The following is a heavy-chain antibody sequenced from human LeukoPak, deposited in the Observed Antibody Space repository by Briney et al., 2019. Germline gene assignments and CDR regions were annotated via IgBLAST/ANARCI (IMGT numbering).Heavy chain of an antibody. CDR2: INPSGGST. Sequence: ASVKVSCKASGGTFSSYAISWVRQAPGQGLEWMGIINPSGGSTSYAQKFQGRVTMTRDTSTSTVYMELSSLRSEDTAVYYCARDSGNWFDPWGQGTLVTVSS. CDR1: GGTFSSYA. CDR3: ARDSGNWFDP. J-gene: IGHJ5*02. V-gene: IGHV1-46*01.